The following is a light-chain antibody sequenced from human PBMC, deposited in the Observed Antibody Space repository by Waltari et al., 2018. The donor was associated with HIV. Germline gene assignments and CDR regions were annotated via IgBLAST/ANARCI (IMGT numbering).Light chain of an antibody. CDR2: LNSDGSH. Sequence: QLVLTQSPSASASLGASVTLTCTLRSGHSSYALAWHQQQPEKGPRYLMKLNSDGSHSKGDGIPDRFSGSSSGAERYLTISSLQSDDEADYYCQTWGTGMVFGGGTKLTVL. J-gene: IGLJ2*01. V-gene: IGLV4-69*01. CDR3: QTWGTGMV. CDR1: SGHSSYA.